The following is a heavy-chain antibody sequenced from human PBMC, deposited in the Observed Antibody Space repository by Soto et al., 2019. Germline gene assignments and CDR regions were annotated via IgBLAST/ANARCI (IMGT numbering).Heavy chain of an antibody. CDR2: MSYDGTKK. Sequence: PGGSLRLSCAASGFTFSTYAMHCVRQAPGKGLGWVAVMSYDGTKKYYADSVKGRFTISRDNSKNTLYLQMNSLRGDDTAVYFCATGQPSSWYYFGYWGQGTLVTVS. V-gene: IGHV3-30-3*01. CDR1: GFTFSTYA. D-gene: IGHD6-13*01. J-gene: IGHJ4*02. CDR3: ATGQPSSWYYFGY.